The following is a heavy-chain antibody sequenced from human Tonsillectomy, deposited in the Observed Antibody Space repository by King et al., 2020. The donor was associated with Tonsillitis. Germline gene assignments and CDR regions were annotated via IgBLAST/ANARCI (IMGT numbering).Heavy chain of an antibody. CDR1: GGSISSSY. Sequence: VQLQESGPGLVKPSETLSLTCTVSGGSISSSYWSWIRQPPGKGLEWIGNIYYSGSTNYNPSLKSRVTISVDTSKNQFSLKLSSVTAADTTVYYCARDWGSYDYVWGSYRSNAFDIWGQGTMVTVSS. V-gene: IGHV4-59*01. CDR2: IYYSGST. CDR3: ARDWGSYDYVWGSYRSNAFDI. J-gene: IGHJ3*02. D-gene: IGHD3-16*02.